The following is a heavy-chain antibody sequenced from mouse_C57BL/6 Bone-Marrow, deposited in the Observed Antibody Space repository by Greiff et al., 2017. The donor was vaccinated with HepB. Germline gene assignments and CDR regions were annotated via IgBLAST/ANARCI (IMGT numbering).Heavy chain of an antibody. CDR3: ARLELRYYFDY. Sequence: QVQLQQPGAELVMPGASVKLSCKASGYTFTSYWMHWVKQRPGQGLEWIGEIDPSDSYTNYNQKFKGKSTLTVDKSSSTAYMQLSSLTSEDSAVYYCARLELRYYFDYWGQGTTLTVSS. CDR2: IDPSDSYT. D-gene: IGHD1-1*01. V-gene: IGHV1-69*01. J-gene: IGHJ2*01. CDR1: GYTFTSYW.